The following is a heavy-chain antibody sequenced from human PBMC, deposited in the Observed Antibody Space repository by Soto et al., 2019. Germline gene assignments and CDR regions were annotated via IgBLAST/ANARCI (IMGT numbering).Heavy chain of an antibody. D-gene: IGHD1-1*01. CDR3: ARLPQEYNYYGMDV. Sequence: SETLSLTCTVSGGSIVTDSYYWGWIRQPPGKGLEWLGHIYYSGNTYYPPSLKSRVTISVDTSKNQFSLRLSSVTAADTAVYYCARLPQEYNYYGMDVWGQGTTVPVSS. CDR2: IYYSGNT. CDR1: GGSIVTDSYY. J-gene: IGHJ6*02. V-gene: IGHV4-39*01.